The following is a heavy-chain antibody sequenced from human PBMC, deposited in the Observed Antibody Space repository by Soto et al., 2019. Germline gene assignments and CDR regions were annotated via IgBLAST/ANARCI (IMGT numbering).Heavy chain of an antibody. Sequence: QVQLQQWGAGLLKPSETLSLTCAVYGGSFSGYYWSWIRQPPGKGLEWIGEINHSGSTNYNPSLKSRVTISVDTSKNQFSLKLSSVTAADTAVYYCARGVPHSSSSADYWGQGTLVTVSP. J-gene: IGHJ4*02. CDR2: INHSGST. V-gene: IGHV4-34*01. D-gene: IGHD6-6*01. CDR3: ARGVPHSSSSADY. CDR1: GGSFSGYY.